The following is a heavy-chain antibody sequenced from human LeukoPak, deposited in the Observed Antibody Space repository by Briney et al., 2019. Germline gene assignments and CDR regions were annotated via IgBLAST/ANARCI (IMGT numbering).Heavy chain of an antibody. D-gene: IGHD6-13*01. CDR2: IRSKGYGGTT. Sequence: GGPLRLSCTTSGFAFGNYAMSWFRQAPGKGLEWVAFIRSKGYGGTTEYAASVKGRFTISRDDSRSIAYLQMNSLKTEDTAVYYCIRDFPTMSEAGTDYWGQGTLVTVSS. CDR1: GFAFGNYA. J-gene: IGHJ4*02. V-gene: IGHV3-49*03. CDR3: IRDFPTMSEAGTDY.